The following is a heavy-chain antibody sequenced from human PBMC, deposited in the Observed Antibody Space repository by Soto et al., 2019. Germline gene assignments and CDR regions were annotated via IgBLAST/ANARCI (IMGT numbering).Heavy chain of an antibody. CDR3: AKDSYTTMVRGVISDY. V-gene: IGHV3-9*01. Sequence: EVQLVESGGGLVQPGRSLRLSSAASGFTFDDYAMHWVRQAPGKGLEWVSGISWNSGSIGYADSVKGRFTISRDNAKNSLYLQMNSLRAEDTALYYCAKDSYTTMVRGVISDYWGQGTLVTVSS. D-gene: IGHD3-10*01. J-gene: IGHJ4*02. CDR2: ISWNSGSI. CDR1: GFTFDDYA.